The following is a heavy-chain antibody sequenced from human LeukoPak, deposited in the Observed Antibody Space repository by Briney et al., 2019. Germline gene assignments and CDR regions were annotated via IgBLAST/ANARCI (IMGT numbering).Heavy chain of an antibody. V-gene: IGHV4-59*01. CDR2: IYYSGST. D-gene: IGHD3-16*01. CDR1: GGSISSYY. CDR3: ARATYDHVWSTSRTTSFDY. Sequence: PSETLSLTCTVSGGSISSYYWSWIRQPPGKGLEWIGYIYYSGSTNYNPSLKSRVTIVGDTSKSQFSLNLRSVTAADTAVYYCARATYDHVWSTSRTTSFDYWGQGTLVTVSS. J-gene: IGHJ4*02.